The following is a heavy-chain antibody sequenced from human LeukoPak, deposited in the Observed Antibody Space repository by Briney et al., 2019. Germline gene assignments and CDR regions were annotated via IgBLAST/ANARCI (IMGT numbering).Heavy chain of an antibody. CDR1: GFTVSSSY. Sequence: PGGSLCLSCAASGFTVSSSYMTWVRQAPGKGLEWVSVIYSGGSTYYGDSVKGRFTISRDNSKNTLYLQMNSLRAEDTAVYYCARDRRYCSGSRCYSGVDYWGQGALVTVSS. CDR3: ARDRRYCSGSRCYSGVDY. CDR2: IYSGGST. D-gene: IGHD2-15*01. V-gene: IGHV3-53*01. J-gene: IGHJ4*02.